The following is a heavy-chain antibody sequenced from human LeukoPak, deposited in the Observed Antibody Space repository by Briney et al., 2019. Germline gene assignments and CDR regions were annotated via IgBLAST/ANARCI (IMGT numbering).Heavy chain of an antibody. CDR1: GFTFSSYA. CDR2: ISYDGSNK. D-gene: IGHD3-9*01. J-gene: IGHJ4*02. CDR3: ARAWSDILTGYDY. Sequence: GGSLRLSCAASGFTFSSYAMHWVRQAPGKGLEWLAVISYDGSNKYYADSVKGRFTISRDNSKNTLYLQMNSLRAEDTAVYYCARAWSDILTGYDYWGQGTLVTVSS. V-gene: IGHV3-30-3*01.